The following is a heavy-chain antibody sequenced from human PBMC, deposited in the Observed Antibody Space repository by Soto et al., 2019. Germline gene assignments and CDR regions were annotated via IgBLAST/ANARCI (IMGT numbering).Heavy chain of an antibody. V-gene: IGHV3-73*01. CDR1: GFTFSGSA. CDR2: IRSKANSYAT. CDR3: TSEKDSWSYSYYYYYYGMDV. Sequence: GGSLRLSCAASGFTFSGSAMHWVRQASGKGLEWVGRIRSKANSYATAYAASVKGRFTISRDDSKNTAYLQMNSLKTEDTAVYYCTSEKDSWSYSYYYYYYGMDVWGQGTTVTVSS. D-gene: IGHD1-26*01. J-gene: IGHJ6*02.